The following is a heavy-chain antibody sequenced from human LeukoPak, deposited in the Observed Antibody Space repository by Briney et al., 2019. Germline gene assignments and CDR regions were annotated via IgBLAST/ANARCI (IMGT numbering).Heavy chain of an antibody. J-gene: IGHJ6*02. CDR3: AKELSSARGYGMDV. Sequence: GRSLRLSCAASGFTFSSCGMQWVHQAPGKGLEWVAVISYDGSKNYYGDSVKGRFTISRDNSKNTLYLQMNSLRAEDTAVYYCAKELSSARGYGMDVWGQGTTVTVSS. V-gene: IGHV3-30*18. CDR1: GFTFSSCG. D-gene: IGHD3-22*01. CDR2: ISYDGSKN.